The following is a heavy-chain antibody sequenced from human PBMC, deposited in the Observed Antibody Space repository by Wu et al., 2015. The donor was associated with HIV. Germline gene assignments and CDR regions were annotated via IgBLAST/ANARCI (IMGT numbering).Heavy chain of an antibody. D-gene: IGHD4-23*01. CDR2: IIPIFGTA. CDR1: GGTFSSYA. V-gene: IGHV1-69*13. CDR3: ARDLWGADYGGNSGGGFDY. Sequence: QVQLVQSGAEVKKPGSSVKVSCKASGGTFSSYAISWVRQAPGQGLEWMGRIIPIFGTANYAQKFQGRVTITADESTSTAYMELSSLRSEDTAVYYCARDLWGADYGGNSGGGFDYVGPGNAWSPSPQ. J-gene: IGHJ4*02.